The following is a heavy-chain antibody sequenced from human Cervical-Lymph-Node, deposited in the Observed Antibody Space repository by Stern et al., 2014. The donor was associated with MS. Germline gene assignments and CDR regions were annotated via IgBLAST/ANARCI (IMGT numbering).Heavy chain of an antibody. CDR3: ARGNWNYEGMGY. CDR1: GFTFSNYG. Sequence: VQLEESGGGVVQPGRSLRLSCAASGFTFSNYGMHWVRQAPGKGLEWLAVIWYDGNKKYYADSVKGRFTISRDNSKNTLFLQMSSLTAEDTALYYWARGNWNYEGMGYWGQGTLVTVSS. CDR2: IWYDGNKK. V-gene: IGHV3-33*01. D-gene: IGHD1-7*01. J-gene: IGHJ4*02.